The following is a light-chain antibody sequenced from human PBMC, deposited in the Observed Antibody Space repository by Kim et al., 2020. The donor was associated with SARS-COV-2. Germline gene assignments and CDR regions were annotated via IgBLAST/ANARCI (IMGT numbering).Light chain of an antibody. Sequence: GQSVTISCTGTSSDVGGDNFVSWYQQHPGKAPKLVIYEVTKRPSGVPDRFSGSKSGNTASLTVSGLQSEDEAYYYCNSYAGNNHWVFGGGTQLTVL. CDR2: EVT. V-gene: IGLV2-8*01. J-gene: IGLJ3*02. CDR3: NSYAGNNHWV. CDR1: SSDVGGDNF.